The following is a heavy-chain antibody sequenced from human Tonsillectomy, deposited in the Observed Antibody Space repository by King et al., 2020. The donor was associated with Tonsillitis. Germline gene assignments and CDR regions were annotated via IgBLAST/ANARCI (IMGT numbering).Heavy chain of an antibody. CDR2: ISYDGSNK. J-gene: IGHJ4*02. CDR1: GFTFSYYA. D-gene: IGHD2-15*01. CDR3: ARDLYCSGGSCPYYFDY. V-gene: IGHV3-30-3*01. Sequence: VQLVESGGGVVQPGRSLRLSCVVSGFTFSYYAMHWVRQAPGKGLEWVAVISYDGSNKYYADSVKGRFTISRDNSKNMLYLQMNSLRAEDTAVYYCARDLYCSGGSCPYYFDYWGQGTLVTVSS.